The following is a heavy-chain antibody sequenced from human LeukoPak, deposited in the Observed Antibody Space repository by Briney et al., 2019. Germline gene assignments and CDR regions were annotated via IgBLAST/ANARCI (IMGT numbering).Heavy chain of an antibody. V-gene: IGHV3-30*02. J-gene: IGHJ4*02. Sequence: PGRSLRLSCAASGFTFSSYGMHWVRQAPGKGLEWVAFIRYDGSNKYYADSVKGRFTISRDNSKNTLYLQMNSLRAEDTAVYYCAKDLGPSRGYSYGPLDYWGQGTLVTVSS. CDR2: IRYDGSNK. CDR1: GFTFSSYG. CDR3: AKDLGPSRGYSYGPLDY. D-gene: IGHD5-18*01.